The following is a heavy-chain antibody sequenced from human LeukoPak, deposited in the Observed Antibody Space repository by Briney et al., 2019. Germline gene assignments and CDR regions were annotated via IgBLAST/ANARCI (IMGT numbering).Heavy chain of an antibody. CDR2: INPDESTT. V-gene: IGHV3-74*01. Sequence: GGSLRLSCAASGFTFSSSWMHWVRQAPGKGLVWVSRINPDESTTTYADSVKGRFTISRDNAKNTLYLQMNSLRAEDTAVYYCASHDYYDSSGYYYAYYYYGMDVWGQGTTVTVSS. CDR1: GFTFSSSW. CDR3: ASHDYYDSSGYYYAYYYYGMDV. J-gene: IGHJ6*02. D-gene: IGHD3-22*01.